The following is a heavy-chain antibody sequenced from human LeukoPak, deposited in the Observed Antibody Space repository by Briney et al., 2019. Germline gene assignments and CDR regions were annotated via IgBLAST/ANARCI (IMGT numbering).Heavy chain of an antibody. V-gene: IGHV1-2*06. CDR1: EYTFTGYY. CDR3: ARVPRSGSYIYFDY. D-gene: IGHD3-10*01. CDR2: LNPNTGGT. Sequence: ASVKVSCKASEYTFTGYYIHWVRQAPGQGLEWMGRLNPNTGGTNCAQNFQGRVTMTRDTSISTVYMELSSLRSDDTALYYCARVPRSGSYIYFDYWGQGTLVTVSS. J-gene: IGHJ4*02.